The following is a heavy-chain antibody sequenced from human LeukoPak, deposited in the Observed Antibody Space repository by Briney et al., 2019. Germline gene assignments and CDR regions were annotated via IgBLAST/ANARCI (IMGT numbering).Heavy chain of an antibody. CDR1: GGSMSSYY. D-gene: IGHD6-19*01. V-gene: IGHV4-59*01. J-gene: IGHJ3*02. CDR3: ARDVSGVAGSAFDI. Sequence: SETLSLTCTVSGGSMSSYYWSWIRQPPGKGLEWVGYIYYSGTTSYNLSLKSRVTISVDTSKNQFSLKLSSVTAADTAVYYCARDVSGVAGSAFDIWGQGTMVTVSS. CDR2: IYYSGTT.